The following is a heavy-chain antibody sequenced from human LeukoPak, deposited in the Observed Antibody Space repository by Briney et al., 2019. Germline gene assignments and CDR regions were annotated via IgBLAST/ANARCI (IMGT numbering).Heavy chain of an antibody. D-gene: IGHD2-15*01. Sequence: GESLKISCKGSGYSINNYWIGWVRQMPGKGLEWMGTIYPADSDIRYSPSFQGQVTISADKPISTAYLQWSSLKASDTATYYCARQEYCSGGSCYTWFDPWGQGTLVIVSS. J-gene: IGHJ5*02. V-gene: IGHV5-51*01. CDR2: IYPADSDI. CDR1: GYSINNYW. CDR3: ARQEYCSGGSCYTWFDP.